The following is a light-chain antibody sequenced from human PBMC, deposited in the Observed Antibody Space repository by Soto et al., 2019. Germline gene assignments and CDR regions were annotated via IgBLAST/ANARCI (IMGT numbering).Light chain of an antibody. CDR3: QSYDSSLSVV. CDR1: SSNIGAGYD. V-gene: IGLV1-40*01. CDR2: GNS. J-gene: IGLJ2*01. Sequence: QSVLTQPPSVSGAPGQRVTISCTGSSSNIGAGYDVHWYQQLPGTAPKLLIYGNSNRPSGVPDRFSGSKSGTSASLAITGLQAEDEAHYYCQSYDSSLSVVFGGGTKLTVL.